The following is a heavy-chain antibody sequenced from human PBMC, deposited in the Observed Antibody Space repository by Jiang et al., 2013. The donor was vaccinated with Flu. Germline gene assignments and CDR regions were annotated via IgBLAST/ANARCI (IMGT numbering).Heavy chain of an antibody. CDR2: IYSGGST. V-gene: IGHV3-53*01. J-gene: IGHJ6*02. CDR3: ASSCSGGSCRVWDYYYGMDV. CDR1: GFTVSSNY. Sequence: EVQLLESGGGVVQPGRSLRLSCAASGFTVSSNYMSWVRQAPGKGLEWVSVIYSGGSTYYADSVKGRFTISRDNSKNTLYLQMNSLRAEDTAVYYCASSCSGGSCRVWDYYYGMDVWGQGTTVTVSS. D-gene: IGHD2-15*01.